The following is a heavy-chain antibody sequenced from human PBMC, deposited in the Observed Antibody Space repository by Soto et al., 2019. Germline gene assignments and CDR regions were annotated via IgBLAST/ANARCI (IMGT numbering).Heavy chain of an antibody. V-gene: IGHV1-58*02. D-gene: IGHD4-17*01. CDR1: GFTFTSSA. J-gene: IGHJ6*02. Sequence: VASVKVSCKASGFTFTSSAMQWVRQARGQRLEWIGWIVVGSGNTNYAQKFQERVTITRDMSTSTAYMELSSLRSEDTAVYYCAASTTVTTDYYYYYGMDVWGQGTTVTVSS. CDR2: IVVGSGNT. CDR3: AASTTVTTDYYYYYGMDV.